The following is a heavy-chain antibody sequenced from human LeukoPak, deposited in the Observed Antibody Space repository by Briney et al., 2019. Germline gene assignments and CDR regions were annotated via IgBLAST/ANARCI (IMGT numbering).Heavy chain of an antibody. Sequence: PGRSLRPSCAASGFTFSSYGMHWVRQAPGKGLEWVAVISYDGSNKYYADSVKGRFTISRDNSKNTLYLQMNGLRAEDTAVYYCAKDNGSGSFDYWGQGTLVTVSS. CDR2: ISYDGSNK. V-gene: IGHV3-30*18. CDR3: AKDNGSGSFDY. CDR1: GFTFSSYG. J-gene: IGHJ4*02. D-gene: IGHD3-10*01.